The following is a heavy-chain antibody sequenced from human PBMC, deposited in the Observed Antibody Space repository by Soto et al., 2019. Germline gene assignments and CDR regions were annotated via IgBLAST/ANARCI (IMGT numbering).Heavy chain of an antibody. CDR3: ARVMTVGKAADY. Sequence: QVQLVESGGGVVQPGRSLRLSCAASGFTFSSYGMHWVRQAPGKGLEWVAVIWYDGSNKYYADSVKGRFTISRDNSKNTLYRQMNSLRAEDTAVYYCARVMTVGKAADYWGQGTLVTVSS. J-gene: IGHJ4*02. CDR2: IWYDGSNK. CDR1: GFTFSSYG. V-gene: IGHV3-33*01. D-gene: IGHD6-25*01.